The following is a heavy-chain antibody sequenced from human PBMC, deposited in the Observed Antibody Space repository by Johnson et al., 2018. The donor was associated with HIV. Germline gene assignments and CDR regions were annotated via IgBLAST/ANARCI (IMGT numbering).Heavy chain of an antibody. Sequence: VQLVESGGGLVQPGGSLRLSCAGSEFTFNSYWMSWVRQAPGEGLEWVANINQDGTEKYYADSMRCRFTISRDNTKNSLYLEMNSLRAEDTAVYYCARERGYSSVLWKLSEAAFDIWGQGTMVTVSS. CDR2: INQDGTEK. J-gene: IGHJ3*02. V-gene: IGHV3-7*01. CDR3: ARERGYSSVLWKLSEAAFDI. D-gene: IGHD6-19*01. CDR1: EFTFNSYW.